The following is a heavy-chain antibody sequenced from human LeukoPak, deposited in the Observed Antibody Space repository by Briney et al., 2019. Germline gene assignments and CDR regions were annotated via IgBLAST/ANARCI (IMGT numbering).Heavy chain of an antibody. CDR3: ARPRQWLVRAPDAFDI. V-gene: IGHV4-34*01. J-gene: IGHJ3*02. D-gene: IGHD6-19*01. Sequence: SETLSLTCAVYGGSFSGYYWSWIRQPPGKGLEWIGEINHNGSTNCNPSLKSRVTISVDTSKNQFSLKLSSVTAADTAVYYCARPRQWLVRAPDAFDIWGQGTMVTVSS. CDR2: INHNGST. CDR1: GGSFSGYY.